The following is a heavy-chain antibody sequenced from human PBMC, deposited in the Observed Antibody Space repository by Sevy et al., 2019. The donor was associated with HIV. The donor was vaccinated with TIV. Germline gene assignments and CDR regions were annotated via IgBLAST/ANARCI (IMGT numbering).Heavy chain of an antibody. V-gene: IGHV3-23*01. Sequence: GGSLRLSCAASGFTFSSYAMSWVRQAPGKGLEWVSAISGSGGSTYYADSVKGRFTISRDKSKNTLYLQMNSLRAEDTAVYYCAKVRLRGDTYDAFDIWGQGTMVTVSS. CDR1: GFTFSSYA. CDR3: AKVRLRGDTYDAFDI. J-gene: IGHJ3*02. D-gene: IGHD4-17*01. CDR2: ISGSGGST.